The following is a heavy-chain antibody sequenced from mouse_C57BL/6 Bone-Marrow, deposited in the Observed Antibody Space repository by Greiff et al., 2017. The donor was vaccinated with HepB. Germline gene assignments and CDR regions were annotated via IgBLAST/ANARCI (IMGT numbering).Heavy chain of an antibody. Sequence: VQRVESGAELARPGASVKLSCKASGYTFTSYGISWVKQRTGQGLEWIGEIYPRSGNTYYNEKFKGKATLTADKSSSTAYMELRSLTSEDSAVYFCARRGIYYGFFFDYWGQGTTLTVSS. CDR1: GYTFTSYG. CDR3: ARRGIYYGFFFDY. J-gene: IGHJ2*01. D-gene: IGHD2-2*01. CDR2: IYPRSGNT. V-gene: IGHV1-81*01.